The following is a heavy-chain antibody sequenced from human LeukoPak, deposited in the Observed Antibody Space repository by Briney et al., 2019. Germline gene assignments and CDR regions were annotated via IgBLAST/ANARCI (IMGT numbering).Heavy chain of an antibody. CDR2: IWYDGSNK. CDR3: ARDSRSEGATQFDY. J-gene: IGHJ4*02. CDR1: GFTFSSYG. D-gene: IGHD1-26*01. Sequence: GGSLRLSCAASGFTFSSYGMHWVRQAPGKGLEWVAVIWYDGSNKYYADSVKGRFTISRDNSKNTYLQMNSLRAEDTAVYYCARDSRSEGATQFDYWGQGTLVTVSS. V-gene: IGHV3-33*01.